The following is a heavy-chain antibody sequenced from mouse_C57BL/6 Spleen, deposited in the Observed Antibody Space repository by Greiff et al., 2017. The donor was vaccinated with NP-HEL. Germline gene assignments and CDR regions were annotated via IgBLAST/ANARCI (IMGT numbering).Heavy chain of an antibody. V-gene: IGHV1-15*01. CDR3: TRSAYGNWFAY. D-gene: IGHD2-1*01. J-gene: IGHJ3*01. CDR2: IDPETGGT. CDR1: GYTFTDYE. Sequence: VQLQQSGAELVRPGASVTLSCKASGYTFTDYEMHWVKQTPVHGLEWIGAIDPETGGTAYNQKFKGKAILTADKSSSTAYMELRSLTSEDSAVYYCTRSAYGNWFAYWGQGTLVTVSA.